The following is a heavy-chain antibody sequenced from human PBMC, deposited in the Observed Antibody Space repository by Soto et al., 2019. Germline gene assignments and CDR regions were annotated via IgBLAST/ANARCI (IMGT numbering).Heavy chain of an antibody. CDR3: ASLWEDIVARSRDY. D-gene: IGHD5-12*01. J-gene: IGHJ4*02. V-gene: IGHV3-30-3*01. CDR1: GFTFSSYA. CDR2: ISYDGSNK. Sequence: QVQLVESGGGVVQPGRSLRLSCAASGFTFSSYAMHWVRQAPGKGLEWVAVISYDGSNKYYADSVKGRFTISRDNSKNTLYLQMNSLRAEDTAVYYCASLWEDIVARSRDYWGQGTLVTVSS.